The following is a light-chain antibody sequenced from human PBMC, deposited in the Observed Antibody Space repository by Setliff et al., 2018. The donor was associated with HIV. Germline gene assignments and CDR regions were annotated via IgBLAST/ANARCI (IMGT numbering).Light chain of an antibody. J-gene: IGLJ2*01. CDR3: LLQYDSARF. CDR1: TGAVTSDYY. CDR2: NIN. Sequence: QAVVTQEPSLTVSSGGTVTLTCASSTGAVTSDYYPYWFQQKAGQAPRALIYNINNKHSWTPARFSGSLLGGKAALTLSGVQPEDEADYYCLLQYDSARFFGGGTKVTVL. V-gene: IGLV7-43*01.